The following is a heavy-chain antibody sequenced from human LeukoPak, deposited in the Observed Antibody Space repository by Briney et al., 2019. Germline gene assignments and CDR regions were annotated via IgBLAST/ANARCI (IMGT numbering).Heavy chain of an antibody. CDR2: INPNSGGT. D-gene: IGHD3-10*01. V-gene: IGHV1-2*06. Sequence: ASVKVSCKASGYTFTGYYMHWVRQAPGQGLEWMGRINPNSGGTNYAQKFQGRVTMTRDTSISTAYMALSRLRSDDTAVYYGARGTKVRGVIMGYWGQGTLVTVSS. CDR1: GYTFTGYY. J-gene: IGHJ4*02. CDR3: ARGTKVRGVIMGY.